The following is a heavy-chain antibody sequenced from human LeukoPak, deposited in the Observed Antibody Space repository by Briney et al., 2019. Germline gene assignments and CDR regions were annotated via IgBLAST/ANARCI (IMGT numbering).Heavy chain of an antibody. CDR1: GFTFSSYG. D-gene: IGHD5-18*01. CDR3: ARSAYSYGYGHAFDI. V-gene: IGHV3-64*01. Sequence: PGGSLRLSCAASGFTFSSYGLHWVRQAPGKGLEYVSANANSVKGRFTVSRDNAKNTLYLQMGSLRAEDMAVYYCARSAYSYGYGHAFDIWGQGTMVTVSS. J-gene: IGHJ3*02.